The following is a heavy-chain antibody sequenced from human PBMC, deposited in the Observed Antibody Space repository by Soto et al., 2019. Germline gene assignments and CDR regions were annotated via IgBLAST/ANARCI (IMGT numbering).Heavy chain of an antibody. CDR2: ISYDGSDK. CDR1: GFTLSGYV. D-gene: IGHD1-26*01. CDR3: ATGRKSEHRDGMDV. J-gene: IGHJ6*02. V-gene: IGHV3-30-3*01. Sequence: GGSLRLSCAASGFTLSGYVLHWVRQAPGKGLEWVALISYDGSDKNYGDSVKGRFTISRDNSKNTLYLQMDSLRAEDTAMYYCATGRKSEHRDGMDVWGQGTTVTVSS.